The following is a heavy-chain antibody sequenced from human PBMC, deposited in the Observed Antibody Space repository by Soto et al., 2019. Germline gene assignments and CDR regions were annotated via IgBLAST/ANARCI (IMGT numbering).Heavy chain of an antibody. CDR1: GYTFTSYG. Sequence: SVKGACKASGYTFTSYGISWVRQAPGQGLEWMGRIIPILGIANYAQKFQGRVTITADKSTSTAYMELSSLRSEDTAVYYCARERVVAASRARAFDIWGQGTMVTVSS. J-gene: IGHJ3*02. V-gene: IGHV1-69*04. CDR3: ARERVVAASRARAFDI. D-gene: IGHD2-15*01. CDR2: IIPILGIA.